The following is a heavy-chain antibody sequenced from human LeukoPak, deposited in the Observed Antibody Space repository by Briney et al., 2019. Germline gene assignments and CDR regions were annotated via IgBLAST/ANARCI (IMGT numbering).Heavy chain of an antibody. D-gene: IGHD3/OR15-3a*01. Sequence: GGSLRLSCAASGFTFSNYAMSWVRQPPGKGLEWVGFITSKPYGEATHYAASVSGRFTFSRDDSKSVAYLQMNSLKTEDTAVYFCVRHDGMILPVWGQGTLVTVSS. CDR3: VRHDGMILPV. CDR1: GFTFSNYA. V-gene: IGHV3-49*04. J-gene: IGHJ4*02. CDR2: ITSKPYGEAT.